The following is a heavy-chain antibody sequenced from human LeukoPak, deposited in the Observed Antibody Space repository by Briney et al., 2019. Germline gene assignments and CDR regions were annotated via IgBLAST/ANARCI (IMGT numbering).Heavy chain of an antibody. CDR2: MSPNSGNT. CDR3: TRGSSGRRDN. CDR1: GYTFTSCD. Sequence: ASVKVSCKASGYTFTSCDINWVRQATGQGLEWMGWMSPNSGNTGYGQSFQGRITMTRDISIGTAYMELSNLTSGDTAIYYCTRGSSGRRDNWGQGTRVTVSA. V-gene: IGHV1-8*01. D-gene: IGHD6-19*01. J-gene: IGHJ4*02.